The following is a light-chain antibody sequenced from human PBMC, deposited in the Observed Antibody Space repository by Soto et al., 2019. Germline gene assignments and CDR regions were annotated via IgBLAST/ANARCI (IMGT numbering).Light chain of an antibody. CDR2: GAS. J-gene: IGKJ4*01. V-gene: IGKV1-9*01. CDR3: QQFNDYPLT. Sequence: DSQLTQSPSFLSASVGDRVTITGRASQAISSYLAWYQQKPGKPPKLLIYGASTLQSDVPSRFSGSGSGTEFTLTVSSLQAEDSATYYCQQFNDYPLTFGGGTKVDIK. CDR1: QAISSY.